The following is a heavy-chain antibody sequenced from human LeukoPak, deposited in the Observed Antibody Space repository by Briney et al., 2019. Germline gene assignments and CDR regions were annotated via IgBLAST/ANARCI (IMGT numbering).Heavy chain of an antibody. J-gene: IGHJ4*02. Sequence: GGSLRLSCAASGFTFGSYDMHWVRQAPGKGLEWVAVIWYDGSNKYYADSVKGRFTISRDNSKNTLYLQMNSLRAEDTAVYYCARAFGGATILGNYWGQGTLVTVSS. CDR3: ARAFGGATILGNY. CDR1: GFTFGSYD. CDR2: IWYDGSNK. D-gene: IGHD1-26*01. V-gene: IGHV3-33*01.